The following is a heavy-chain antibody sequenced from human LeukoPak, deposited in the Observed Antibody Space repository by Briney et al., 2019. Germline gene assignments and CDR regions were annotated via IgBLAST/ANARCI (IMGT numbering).Heavy chain of an antibody. D-gene: IGHD2-2*01. V-gene: IGHV4-59*01. J-gene: IGHJ6*02. Sequence: PSETLSLTCTVSGGSISSYYWSWIRQPPGKGLEWIGYIYYSGSTNYNPSLESRVTISVDTSKNQFSLKLSSVTAADTAVYYCARCRKVGYCSSTSCYYYYYGMDVWGQGTTVTVSS. CDR3: ARCRKVGYCSSTSCYYYYYGMDV. CDR1: GGSISSYY. CDR2: IYYSGST.